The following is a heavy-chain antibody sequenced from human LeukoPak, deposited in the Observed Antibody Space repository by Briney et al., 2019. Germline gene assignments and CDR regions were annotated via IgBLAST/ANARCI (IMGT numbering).Heavy chain of an antibody. CDR1: GFTFSSYG. CDR2: ISSSGSTI. D-gene: IGHD2-8*01. V-gene: IGHV3-48*03. Sequence: PGGSLRLSCAASGFTFSSYGMNWVRQAPGKGLEWVSYISSSGSTIYYADSVKGRFTISRDNAKNSLYLQMNSLGAEDTAVYYCAKVRGTPYCSNGVCSPYYYYGVDVWGQGTTVTVPS. J-gene: IGHJ6*02. CDR3: AKVRGTPYCSNGVCSPYYYYGVDV.